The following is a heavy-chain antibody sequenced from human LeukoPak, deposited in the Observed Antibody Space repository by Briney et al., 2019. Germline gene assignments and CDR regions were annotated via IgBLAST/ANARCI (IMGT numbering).Heavy chain of an antibody. D-gene: IGHD2-21*02. V-gene: IGHV3-11*04. CDR2: ISSSGSTI. CDR3: ARDFLLSCGGDCYSRLVDY. J-gene: IGHJ4*02. Sequence: GGSLRLSXAASGFTFSDYYMSWIRQAPGKGLEWVSYISSSGSTIYYADSVKGRFTISRDNAKNSLYLQMNSLRAEGTAVYYCARDFLLSCGGDCYSRLVDYWGQGTLVTVSS. CDR1: GFTFSDYY.